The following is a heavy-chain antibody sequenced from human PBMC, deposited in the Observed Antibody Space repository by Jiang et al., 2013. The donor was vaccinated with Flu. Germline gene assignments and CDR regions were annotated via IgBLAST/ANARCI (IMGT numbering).Heavy chain of an antibody. D-gene: IGHD3-16*01. V-gene: IGHV3-33*01. Sequence: RLSCAASGFAFSTFGIHWVRQAPGKGLEWVALIRFDGTIIYYRESVKGRFTISRDNSKNTVYLQMDSLRDEDTAVYFCARDRITVGRYLDSWGLGTLVTVSS. CDR1: GFAFSTFG. CDR2: IRFDGTII. CDR3: ARDRITVGRYLDS. J-gene: IGHJ4*02.